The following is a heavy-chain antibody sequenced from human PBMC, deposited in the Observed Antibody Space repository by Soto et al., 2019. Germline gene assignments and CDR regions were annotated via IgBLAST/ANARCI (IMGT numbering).Heavy chain of an antibody. D-gene: IGHD6-19*01. CDR2: ISAYNGNT. CDR3: ARDWSSGWYLNLRIDY. Sequence: ASVKVSCKASGYTFTSYGISWVRQAPGQGLEWMGWISAYNGNTNYAQKLQGRVTMTTDTSTSTAYMELRSLRSDDTAVYYCARDWSSGWYLNLRIDYWGQGTLVTVSS. CDR1: GYTFTSYG. V-gene: IGHV1-18*01. J-gene: IGHJ4*02.